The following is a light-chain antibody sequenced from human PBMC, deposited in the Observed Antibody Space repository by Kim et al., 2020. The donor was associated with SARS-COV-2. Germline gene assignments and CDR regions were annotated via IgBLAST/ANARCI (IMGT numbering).Light chain of an antibody. V-gene: IGKV1-39*01. Sequence: DIQMTQSPSSLSASVGDRVTITCRASQSISSYLNWYQQKPGKAPKLLIYAASSLQSGVPSRFSGSGSGTDFTLTISSLQPEDFATYYCQQSYSTPPVTFGGGTTVDIK. CDR3: QQSYSTPPVT. CDR2: AAS. CDR1: QSISSY. J-gene: IGKJ4*01.